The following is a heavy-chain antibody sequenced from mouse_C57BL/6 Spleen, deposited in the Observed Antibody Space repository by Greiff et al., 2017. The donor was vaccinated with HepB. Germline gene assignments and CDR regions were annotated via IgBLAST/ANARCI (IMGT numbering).Heavy chain of an antibody. CDR2: IYPRDGST. V-gene: IGHV1-78*01. CDR3: ARRDGYYLYYAMDY. Sequence: VQLQQSDAELVKPGASVKISCKVSGYTFTDHTIHWMKQRPEQGLEWIGYIYPRDGSTKYNEKLKGKATWTADKSSSTAYMQLNSLTSEDSAVYFWARRDGYYLYYAMDYWGQGTSVTVSS. CDR1: GYTFTDHT. J-gene: IGHJ4*01. D-gene: IGHD2-3*01.